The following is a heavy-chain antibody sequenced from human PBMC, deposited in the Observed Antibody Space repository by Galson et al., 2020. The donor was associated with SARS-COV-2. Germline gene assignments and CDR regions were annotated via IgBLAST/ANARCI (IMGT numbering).Heavy chain of an antibody. J-gene: IGHJ4*02. CDR3: ARGGEWELPYYFDY. CDR2: ISSDGSNS. Sequence: GGSLRLSCEASGFTFSTYVMHWVRQAPGKGPEWVAVISSDGSNSFYADSLKGRFTISRDNSKSTLYLQMNSLRAEDTAVYYCARGGEWELPYYFDYWGQGTLVTVSS. CDR1: GFTFSTYV. D-gene: IGHD1-26*01. V-gene: IGHV3-30*04.